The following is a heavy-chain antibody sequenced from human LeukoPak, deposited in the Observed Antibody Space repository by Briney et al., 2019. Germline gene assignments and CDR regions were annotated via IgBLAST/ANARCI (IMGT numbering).Heavy chain of an antibody. V-gene: IGHV4-59*01. CDR3: ARYGDYWYDY. Sequence: SETLSLTCTVSGGSIRSYYWSWIRQPPRKGLEWIGYIYYSGSTNYNPSLKSRVTISVDTSKNQFSLKLSSVTAADTAVYYCARYGDYWYDYWGQGTLVTVSS. CDR1: GGSIRSYY. D-gene: IGHD4-17*01. CDR2: IYYSGST. J-gene: IGHJ4*02.